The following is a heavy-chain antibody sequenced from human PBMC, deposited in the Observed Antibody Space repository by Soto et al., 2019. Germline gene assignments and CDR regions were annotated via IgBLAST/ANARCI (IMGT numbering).Heavy chain of an antibody. Sequence: SETLSLTCAVYGGSFSGYYWSWIRQPPGKGLEWIGEINHSGSTNYNPSLKSRVTISVDTSKNQFSLKLSSVTAADTAVYYCARGALYNWNYDYWGQGTLVTVSS. V-gene: IGHV4-34*01. D-gene: IGHD1-7*01. CDR3: ARGALYNWNYDY. CDR1: GGSFSGYY. J-gene: IGHJ4*02. CDR2: INHSGST.